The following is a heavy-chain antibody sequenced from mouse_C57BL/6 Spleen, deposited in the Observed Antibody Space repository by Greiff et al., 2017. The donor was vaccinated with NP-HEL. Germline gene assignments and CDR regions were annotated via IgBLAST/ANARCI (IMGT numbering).Heavy chain of an antibody. CDR1: GYTFTDYN. Sequence: VQLQQSGPELVKPGASVKMSCKASGYTFTDYNMHWVKQSHGKSLEWIGYINPNNGGTSYNQKFKGKATLTVNKSSSTAYMELRSLTSEDSAVYYCARLVLRYYYAMDYWGQGTSVTVSS. V-gene: IGHV1-22*01. J-gene: IGHJ4*01. CDR2: INPNNGGT. D-gene: IGHD1-1*01. CDR3: ARLVLRYYYAMDY.